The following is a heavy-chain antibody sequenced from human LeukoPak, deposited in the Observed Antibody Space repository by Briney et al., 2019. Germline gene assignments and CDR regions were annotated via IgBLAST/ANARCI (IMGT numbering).Heavy chain of an antibody. CDR2: IYYTGKI. J-gene: IGHJ4*02. CDR3: VRRDTGWNYFDY. CDR1: GGSINSHY. Sequence: PSETLSLTCAVSGGSINSHYWGWIRQPPGKGLQWIGDIYYTGKINYNPSLKSRVTITLDTSKGHLSLNLTSVLAADTAIYYCVRRDTGWNYFDYWGQGILVTVSS. V-gene: IGHV4-59*08. D-gene: IGHD6-19*01.